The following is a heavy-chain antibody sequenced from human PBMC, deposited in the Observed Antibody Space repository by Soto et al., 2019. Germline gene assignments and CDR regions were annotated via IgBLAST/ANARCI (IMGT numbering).Heavy chain of an antibody. CDR1: GYNFTNFD. CDR2: MNPSSGET. V-gene: IGHV1-8*01. D-gene: IGHD2-15*01. CDR3: ARLAEYCNGIKCYSNFDF. Sequence: GASGKVSCKTSGYNFTNFDINWVRQAPGRGLVWMGWMNPSSGETGSAQNFQGRVTMTRDISTRTFFMQLTSLRSEDTAIYYCARLAEYCNGIKCYSNFDFWGRGTQVTVSS. J-gene: IGHJ4*01.